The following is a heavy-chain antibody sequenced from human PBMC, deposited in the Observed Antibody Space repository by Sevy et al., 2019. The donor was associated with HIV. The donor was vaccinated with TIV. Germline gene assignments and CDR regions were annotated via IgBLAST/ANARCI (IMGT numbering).Heavy chain of an antibody. CDR3: TTGDPYNRYGYMRPYFFDY. Sequence: GGSLRLSCADSGFTFTNTWMSWVRQAPGKGLEWVGRIKSKTDGGTGDYAAPVKGRFSISRDDSKNTLYLQMNSLKTEDTAVYYCTTGDPYNRYGYMRPYFFDYWGQGTLVTVSS. V-gene: IGHV3-15*01. J-gene: IGHJ4*02. D-gene: IGHD5-18*01. CDR2: IKSKTDGGTG. CDR1: GFTFTNTW.